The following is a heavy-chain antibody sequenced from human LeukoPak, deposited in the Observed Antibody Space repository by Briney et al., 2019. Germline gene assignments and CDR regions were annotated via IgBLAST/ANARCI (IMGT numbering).Heavy chain of an antibody. Sequence: GGSLRLSCAASGFTFSSYDMHWVRQATGKGLEWVSAIGTAGDTYYPGSVKGRFTISRENAKNSLYLQMNSLRAEDTAVYYCARDRVGATDYFDYWGQGTLVTVSS. J-gene: IGHJ4*02. CDR1: GFTFSSYD. D-gene: IGHD1-26*01. CDR3: ARDRVGATDYFDY. V-gene: IGHV3-13*01. CDR2: IGTAGDT.